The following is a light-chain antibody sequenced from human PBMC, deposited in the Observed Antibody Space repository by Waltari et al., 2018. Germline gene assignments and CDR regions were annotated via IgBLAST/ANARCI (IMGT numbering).Light chain of an antibody. Sequence: DIQMPQSPLSLSASVGDRVTITCRARQTISKYLNWYQQKPGKAPKLLIHVASRLQSGVPSRFSGSGSETEFTLTINSLQLEDFAIYYCQQTYTTPTWTFGQGTRVEIK. CDR3: QQTYTTPTWT. J-gene: IGKJ1*01. CDR2: VAS. CDR1: QTISKY. V-gene: IGKV1-39*01.